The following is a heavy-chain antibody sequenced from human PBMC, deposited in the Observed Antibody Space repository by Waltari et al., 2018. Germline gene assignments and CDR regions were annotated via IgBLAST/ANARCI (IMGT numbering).Heavy chain of an antibody. J-gene: IGHJ5*02. D-gene: IGHD3-22*01. Sequence: QLQLQESGPGLVKPSETLSLTCTVSGGSISSSNYYWGWIRQPPGKGLEWIGSIYYSGSTYYNPSLKSRVTISVETSKTQFYLKLNSVTAADTAVHYCARSGYYDSSGYYWWFDPWGQGTLVTVSS. CDR2: IYYSGST. V-gene: IGHV4-39*01. CDR3: ARSGYYDSSGYYWWFDP. CDR1: GGSISSSNYY.